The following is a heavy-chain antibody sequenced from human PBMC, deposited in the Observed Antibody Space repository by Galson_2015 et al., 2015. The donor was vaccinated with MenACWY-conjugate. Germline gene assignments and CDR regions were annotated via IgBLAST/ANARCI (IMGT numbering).Heavy chain of an antibody. CDR1: GFTFSDYQ. CDR3: ARDHPKYRDMDV. V-gene: IGHV3-11*06. CDR2: INSASSFI. J-gene: IGHJ6*02. Sequence: CAASGFTFSDYQMVWIRQAPGQGLEWISFINSASSFIKYADSVKGRFISSRDNAKNSLYLQMNSLRAEDTAVYYCARDHPKYRDMDVWGRGTTVTVSS. D-gene: IGHD1-1*01.